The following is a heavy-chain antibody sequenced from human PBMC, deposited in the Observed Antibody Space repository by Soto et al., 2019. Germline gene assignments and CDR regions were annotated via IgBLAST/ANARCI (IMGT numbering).Heavy chain of an antibody. CDR2: IIPIFGTA. J-gene: IGHJ5*02. V-gene: IGHV1-69*01. D-gene: IGHD3-22*01. CDR3: ARTPQSYYYDSSGYWT. CDR1: GGTFSSYA. Sequence: QVQLVQSGAEVKKPGSSVKVSCKASGGTFSSYAISWVRQAPGQGLEWMGGIIPIFGTANYAQKFQGRVTITAEESTSTAYMELSSLRSEDTAVYYCARTPQSYYYDSSGYWTWGQGTLVTVSS.